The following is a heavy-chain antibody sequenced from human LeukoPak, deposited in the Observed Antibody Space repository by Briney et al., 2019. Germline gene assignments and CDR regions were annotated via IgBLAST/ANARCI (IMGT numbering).Heavy chain of an antibody. D-gene: IGHD4-17*01. Sequence: GESLKISCKGSGYSFANQWIAWVRQMPGKGLEYMGIIYPGDSDARYSPSFQGQVTMSAGKSISTAYLQWSSLKASDTAIYYCARHYGRPFDYWGQGTLVTVSS. CDR2: IYPGDSDA. V-gene: IGHV5-51*01. CDR3: ARHYGRPFDY. CDR1: GYSFANQW. J-gene: IGHJ4*02.